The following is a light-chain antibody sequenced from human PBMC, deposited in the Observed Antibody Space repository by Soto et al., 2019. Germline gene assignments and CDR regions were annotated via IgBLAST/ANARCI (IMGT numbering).Light chain of an antibody. CDR3: QQYGSPPFT. V-gene: IGKV3-20*01. CDR2: GAS. Sequence: DIVLTPSPGTLSLSPVERATLSCRASQSISSTLAWFQQKPGQSPRLLIYGASSRPTGIPDRFSGSGSGTDFTLAISRLEPEDFALYYCQQYGSPPFTFGGGTKVDIK. CDR1: QSISST. J-gene: IGKJ4*01.